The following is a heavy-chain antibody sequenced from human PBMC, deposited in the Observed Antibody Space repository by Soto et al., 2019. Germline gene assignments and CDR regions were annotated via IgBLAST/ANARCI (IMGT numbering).Heavy chain of an antibody. CDR2: ISAYNGNT. Sequence: QVQLVQSGAEVKKPGASVKVSCKASGYTFTSYGISWVRQAPGQGLEWMGWISAYNGNTNYAQKLQGRVTMTTDTSTXXAXMXXRSLRSDDTAVYYCARASTYCGGEDYNCDAEYFQHWGQGTLVTVSS. V-gene: IGHV1-18*01. CDR3: ARASTYCGGEDYNCDAEYFQH. D-gene: IGHD2-21*01. CDR1: GYTFTSYG. J-gene: IGHJ1*01.